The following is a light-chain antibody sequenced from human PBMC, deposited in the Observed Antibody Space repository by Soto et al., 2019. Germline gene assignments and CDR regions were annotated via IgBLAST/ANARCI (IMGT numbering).Light chain of an antibody. CDR2: GAS. Sequence: EIVLTQSPGTLSLSPGERATLPCRASQSVSSSYLAWYQQKPGQAPRLLIYGASSRATGIPDRFSGSGSGTDFTLTISRLEPEDFAVYYCQQYGSFGGGTKV. CDR3: QQYGS. CDR1: QSVSSSY. J-gene: IGKJ4*01. V-gene: IGKV3-20*01.